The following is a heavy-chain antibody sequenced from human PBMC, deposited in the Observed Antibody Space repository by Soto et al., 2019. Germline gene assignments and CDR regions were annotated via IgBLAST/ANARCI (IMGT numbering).Heavy chain of an antibody. V-gene: IGHV3-23*01. CDR3: ANNDYYDSSGHDI. Sequence: AGGSLRLSCAASGFTFSSYAMSWVRQAPGKGLEWVSAISGSGGSTYYADSVKGRFTISRDNSKNTLYLQMNSLRAEDTAVYYCANNDYYDSSGHDIWGQGTMVTVSS. D-gene: IGHD3-22*01. CDR2: ISGSGGST. CDR1: GFTFSSYA. J-gene: IGHJ3*02.